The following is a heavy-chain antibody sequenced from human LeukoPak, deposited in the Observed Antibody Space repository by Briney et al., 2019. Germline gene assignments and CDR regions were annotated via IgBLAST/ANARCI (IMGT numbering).Heavy chain of an antibody. Sequence: GGSLRLSCAASGFTFSGYSMNWVRQAPGKGLEWVSYISGSGGSIYYADSVKGRFTISRDNAKNSLYLQMNNLTHEDTSVYLCVRESGSSCYFDSWGQGTLVTVSS. J-gene: IGHJ4*02. CDR2: ISGSGGSI. D-gene: IGHD6-13*01. CDR3: VRESGSSCYFDS. V-gene: IGHV3-48*02. CDR1: GFTFSGYS.